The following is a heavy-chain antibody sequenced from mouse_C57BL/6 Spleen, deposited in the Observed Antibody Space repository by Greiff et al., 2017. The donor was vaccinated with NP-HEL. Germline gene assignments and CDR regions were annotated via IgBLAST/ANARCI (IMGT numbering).Heavy chain of an antibody. D-gene: IGHD1-1*01. CDR1: GYAFSSYW. CDR3: SVITTVVADDDY. J-gene: IGHJ2*01. Sequence: QVQLQQSGAELVKPGASVKISCKASGYAFSSYWMNWVKQRPGKGLEWIGQIYPGDGDTNYNGKFKGKATLTADKSSSTAYMQLSSLTSEDSAVYFCSVITTVVADDDYWGQGTTLTVSS. CDR2: IYPGDGDT. V-gene: IGHV1-80*01.